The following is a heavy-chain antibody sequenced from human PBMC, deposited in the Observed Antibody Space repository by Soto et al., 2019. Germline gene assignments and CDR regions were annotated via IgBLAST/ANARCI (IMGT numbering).Heavy chain of an antibody. J-gene: IGHJ5*02. CDR2: IDPSDSYT. CDR1: GYSFTSYW. Sequence: GESLKISCKGSGYSFTSYWIIWVRQMPGKGLEWMGRIDPSDSYTNYSPSFQGHVTISADKSISTAYLQWSSLKASDTAMYYCARHNRYSSTWFEGWFDPWGQGTLVTVSS. D-gene: IGHD6-13*01. V-gene: IGHV5-10-1*01. CDR3: ARHNRYSSTWFEGWFDP.